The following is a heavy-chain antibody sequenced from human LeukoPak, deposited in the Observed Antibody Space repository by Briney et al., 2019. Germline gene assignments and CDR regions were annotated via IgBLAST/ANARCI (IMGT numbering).Heavy chain of an antibody. D-gene: IGHD3-10*01. CDR1: GLTVSNIY. J-gene: IGHJ3*02. Sequence: GGPLRLSCAASGLTVSNIYMSWVRQAPGKGLEWVSMIYTGGSTYYADSVKGRLTVSRDNSKNTMDLQMNGLRAEDTAVYYCAKGLGSDPDAFDIWGQGTMVTVSS. V-gene: IGHV3-66*01. CDR2: IYTGGST. CDR3: AKGLGSDPDAFDI.